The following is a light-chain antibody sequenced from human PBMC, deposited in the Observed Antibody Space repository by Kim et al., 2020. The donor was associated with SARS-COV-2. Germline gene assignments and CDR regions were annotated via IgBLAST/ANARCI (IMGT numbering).Light chain of an antibody. CDR3: SSHTSSDTWV. CDR1: SSDIGSSDY. V-gene: IGLV2-14*03. CDR2: DVS. J-gene: IGLJ3*02. Sequence: GQSITISCSGTSSDIGSSDYVSWYQQHPGKAPKLMIYDVSHRPSGVSDRFSGSKSGYTASLTISGLQAEDEADYYCSSHTSSDTWVFGGGTKVTVL.